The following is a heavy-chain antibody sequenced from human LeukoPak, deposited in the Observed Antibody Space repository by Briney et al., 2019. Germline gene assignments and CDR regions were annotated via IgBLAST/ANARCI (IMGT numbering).Heavy chain of an antibody. CDR3: ARDGARITGTSGMDV. J-gene: IGHJ6*02. CDR1: GGSMNNYY. CDR2: IYSSGST. V-gene: IGHV4-59*01. Sequence: PSETLSFTCTVSGGSMNNYYWSWIRQPPGNGLEWIGFIYSSGSTNQNPSLRSRATISLDTSKNQFSLRLRSVTAADTAVYYCARDGARITGTSGMDVWGHGTTVTVSS. D-gene: IGHD4-17*01.